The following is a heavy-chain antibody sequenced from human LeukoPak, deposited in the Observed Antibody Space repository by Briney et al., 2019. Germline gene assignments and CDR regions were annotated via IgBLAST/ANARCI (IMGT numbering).Heavy chain of an antibody. CDR3: ARLRWESSWHDFDY. J-gene: IGHJ4*02. CDR2: IYYSGST. Sequence: SETLSLTCTVSGGSISSSSYYWGWIRQRPGKGLEWIGSIYYSGSTYYNPSLKSRVTISVDTSKNQFSLKLSSVTAADTAVYYCARLRWESSWHDFDYWGQGTLVTVSS. D-gene: IGHD6-13*01. V-gene: IGHV4-39*01. CDR1: GGSISSSSYY.